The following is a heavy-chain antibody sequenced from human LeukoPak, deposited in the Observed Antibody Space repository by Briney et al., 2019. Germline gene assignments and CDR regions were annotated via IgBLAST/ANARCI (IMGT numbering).Heavy chain of an antibody. V-gene: IGHV1-69*13. Sequence: EASVKVSCKASGGTFSSYTISWVRQAPGQGLEWMGGIIPIFGTANYAQKFQGRVTITADESTSTAYMELSSLRSEDTAVYYCARGDGYNPLDYWGQGTLVTVSS. J-gene: IGHJ4*02. D-gene: IGHD5-24*01. CDR2: IIPIFGTA. CDR3: ARGDGYNPLDY. CDR1: GGTFSSYT.